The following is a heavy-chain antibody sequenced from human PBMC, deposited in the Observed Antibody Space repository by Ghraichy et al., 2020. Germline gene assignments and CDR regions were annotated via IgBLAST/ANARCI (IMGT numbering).Heavy chain of an antibody. CDR2: ISSSSSYT. CDR1: GFTFSDYY. D-gene: IGHD6-19*01. J-gene: IGHJ4*02. V-gene: IGHV3-11*06. CDR3: AGGSGGWSPYFDY. Sequence: GESLNISCAASGFTFSDYYMSWIRQAPGKGLEWVSYISSSSSYTNYADSVKGRFTISRDNAKNSLYLQMNSLRAEDTAVYYCAGGSGGWSPYFDYWGQGTLVTVSS.